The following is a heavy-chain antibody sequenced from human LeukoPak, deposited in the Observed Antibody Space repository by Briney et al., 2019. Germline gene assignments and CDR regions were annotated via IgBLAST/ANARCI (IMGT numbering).Heavy chain of an antibody. D-gene: IGHD1-26*01. CDR3: ASGGIYYGAAFDF. V-gene: IGHV3-20*04. CDR2: IRNGGST. J-gene: IGHJ4*02. CDR1: GFTFSSYG. Sequence: GGSLRLSCAASGFTFSSYGMSWVRQAPGKGLEWVSGIRNGGSTGYADSVKGRFTISRDNAKNSLYLQMNSLRAEDTALYYCASGGIYYGAAFDFWGQGSLVTVSS.